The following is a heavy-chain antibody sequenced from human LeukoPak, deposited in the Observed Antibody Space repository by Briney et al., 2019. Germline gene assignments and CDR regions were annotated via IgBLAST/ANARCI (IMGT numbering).Heavy chain of an antibody. V-gene: IGHV3-23*01. CDR2: ISGSGGST. CDR3: ARGWNTTPRSGFDI. D-gene: IGHD1/OR15-1a*01. CDR1: GFTFSSYA. Sequence: GGSLRLSCAASGFTFSSYAMSWVRQAPGKGLEWVSAISGSGGSTYYADSVKGRFTISRDNSKNTLYLQMNSLGAEDTALYYCARGWNTTPRSGFDIWGLGTMVTVSS. J-gene: IGHJ3*02.